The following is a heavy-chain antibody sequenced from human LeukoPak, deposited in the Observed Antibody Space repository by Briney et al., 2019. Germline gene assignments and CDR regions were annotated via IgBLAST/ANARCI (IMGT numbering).Heavy chain of an antibody. CDR2: ISYDGSNK. Sequence: GRSPRLPCAASGFTFSSYAMHWVRQAPGKGLEWVAVISYDGSNKYYADSVKGRFTISRDNSKNTLYLQMNSLRAEDTAVYYCAREGDYGDGFDYWGQGTLVTVSS. D-gene: IGHD4-17*01. V-gene: IGHV3-30*04. J-gene: IGHJ4*02. CDR1: GFTFSSYA. CDR3: AREGDYGDGFDY.